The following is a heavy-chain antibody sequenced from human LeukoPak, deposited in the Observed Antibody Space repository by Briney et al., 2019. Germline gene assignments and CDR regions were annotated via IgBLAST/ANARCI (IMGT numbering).Heavy chain of an antibody. D-gene: IGHD3-3*01. CDR3: ASRRAIFGVVDY. Sequence: SETLSLTRTVSGGSISSSSYYWGWIRQPPGKGLEWIGSIYYSGSTYYNPSLKSRVTISVDTSKNQFSLKLSSVTAADTAVYYCASRRAIFGVVDYWGQGTLVTVSS. CDR1: GGSISSSSYY. J-gene: IGHJ4*02. V-gene: IGHV4-39*01. CDR2: IYYSGST.